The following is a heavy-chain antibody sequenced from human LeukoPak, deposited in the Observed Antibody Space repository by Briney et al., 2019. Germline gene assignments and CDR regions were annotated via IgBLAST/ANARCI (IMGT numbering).Heavy chain of an antibody. D-gene: IGHD6-6*01. Sequence: SETLSLTCAVYGGSFSGYYWSWIRQPPGKGLEWIREINHSGSTNYNPSLKSRVTISVDTSKNQFSLKLSSVTAADTAVYYCARALAARGAGRPRRGWDYWGQGTLVTVSS. V-gene: IGHV4-34*01. CDR3: ARALAARGAGRPRRGWDY. J-gene: IGHJ4*02. CDR1: GGSFSGYY. CDR2: INHSGST.